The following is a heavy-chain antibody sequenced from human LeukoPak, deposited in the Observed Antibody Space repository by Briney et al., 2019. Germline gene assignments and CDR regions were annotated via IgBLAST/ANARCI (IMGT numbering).Heavy chain of an antibody. CDR3: ACRGSSSSSLLPHYYYYGMDV. V-gene: IGHV7-4-1*02. Sequence: GASVKVSCEASGYTFTSYAMNWVRQAPGQGLEWMGWINTNTGNPTYAQGFTGRFVFSLDTSVSTAYLQISSLKAEDTAVYYCACRGSSSSSLLPHYYYYGMDVWGQGTTVTVSS. CDR2: INTNTGNP. D-gene: IGHD6-6*01. J-gene: IGHJ6*02. CDR1: GYTFTSYA.